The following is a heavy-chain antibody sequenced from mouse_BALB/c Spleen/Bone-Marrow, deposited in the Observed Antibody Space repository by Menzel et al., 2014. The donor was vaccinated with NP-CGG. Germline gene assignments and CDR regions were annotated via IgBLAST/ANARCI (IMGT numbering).Heavy chain of an antibody. D-gene: IGHD2-1*01. CDR1: GFSLTNYG. V-gene: IGHV2-9*02. J-gene: IGHJ3*01. CDR3: ARDPGYSGNYLFVY. Sequence: QVQLQQSGPGLVAPSQSLSITCTVSGFSLTNYGIHWVRQPPGKGLEWLGVIWAGGSTNYNSALMSRLSISKDNSKRQVLLKMNSLQTDDTAMYYCARDPGYSGNYLFVYWGQGTLVTVSA. CDR2: IWAGGST.